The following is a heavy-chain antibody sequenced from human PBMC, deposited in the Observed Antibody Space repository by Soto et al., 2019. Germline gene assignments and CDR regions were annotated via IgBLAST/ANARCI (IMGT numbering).Heavy chain of an antibody. V-gene: IGHV3-23*01. CDR3: AKDLGLGIIDYYYYGMDV. Sequence: GGSLRLSCAASGFTFSSYAMSWVRQAPGKGLEWVSAISGSGGSTYYADSVKGRFTISRDNSKNTLYLQMNSLRAEDTAVYYCAKDLGLGIIDYYYYGMDVWGQGTTVTVSS. CDR2: ISGSGGST. D-gene: IGHD7-27*01. CDR1: GFTFSSYA. J-gene: IGHJ6*02.